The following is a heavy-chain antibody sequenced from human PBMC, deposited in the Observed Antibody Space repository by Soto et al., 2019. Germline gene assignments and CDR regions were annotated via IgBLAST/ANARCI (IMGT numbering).Heavy chain of an antibody. Sequence: ETLSLTCAVYGGSFSGYYWSWIRQPPGKGLEWIGEINHSGSTNYNPSLKSRVTISVDTSKNQFSLKLSSVTAADTAVYYCARGLGHDFDYWGQGTLVTVSS. D-gene: IGHD7-27*01. CDR1: GGSFSGYY. CDR3: ARGLGHDFDY. V-gene: IGHV4-34*01. J-gene: IGHJ4*02. CDR2: INHSGST.